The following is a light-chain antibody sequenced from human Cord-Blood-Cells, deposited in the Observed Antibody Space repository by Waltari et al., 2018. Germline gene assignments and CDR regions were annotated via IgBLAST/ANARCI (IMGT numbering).Light chain of an antibody. CDR3: CSYAGSSTWV. CDR2: GGS. Sequence: QSALTQPASVSGSPGQSITISCTGTSSDVGSYNLVSWYQQHPGKAPKPMVYGGSKRPSGVSNPFPCSQSGNTASLTIPGLQAEDEADYYCCSYAGSSTWVFGGGTKLTVL. CDR1: SSDVGSYNL. J-gene: IGLJ3*02. V-gene: IGLV2-23*01.